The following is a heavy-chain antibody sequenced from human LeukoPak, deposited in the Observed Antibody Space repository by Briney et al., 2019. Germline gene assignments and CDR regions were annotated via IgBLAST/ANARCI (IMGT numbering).Heavy chain of an antibody. CDR2: ITWNSDFI. V-gene: IGHV3-9*01. Sequence: AGGSLRLSCAASGFKFDDYAMHWVRQVPGKGLEWVAGITWNSDFIAFADSLKGRFSISRDNDKHSLFLQMNSLTPEDTAFYYCTKDVADYVWGEYRHFDKWGQGTLVTVSS. J-gene: IGHJ4*02. CDR1: GFKFDDYA. CDR3: TKDVADYVWGEYRHFDK. D-gene: IGHD3-16*01.